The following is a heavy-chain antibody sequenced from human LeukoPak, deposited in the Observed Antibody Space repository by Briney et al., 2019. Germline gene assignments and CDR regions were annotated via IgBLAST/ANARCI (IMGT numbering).Heavy chain of an antibody. CDR3: ARASSAAGPFDY. Sequence: PSETLSLTCAVYGGSFSGYYWSWIRQHPGKGLEWIGYIYYSGSTYYNPSLKSRVTISVDTSKNQFSLKLSSVTAADTAVYYCARASSAAGPFDYRGQGTLVTVSS. V-gene: IGHV4-31*11. CDR1: GGSFSGYY. CDR2: IYYSGST. D-gene: IGHD6-13*01. J-gene: IGHJ4*02.